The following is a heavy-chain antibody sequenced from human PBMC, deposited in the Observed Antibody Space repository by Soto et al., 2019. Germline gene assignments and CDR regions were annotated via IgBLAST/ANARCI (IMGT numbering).Heavy chain of an antibody. CDR2: ISSRSDI. D-gene: IGHD2-2*02. CDR3: AREYTAWPLAYGLDV. V-gene: IGHV3-21*01. Sequence: LRLSCVGSGFTFSTYSINWVRQAPGKGLEWVSSISSRSDIYYADSVKGRFTISRDNAKNSVSLQMNSLRAEDTAVYYCAREYTAWPLAYGLDVWGQGTTVTVSS. CDR1: GFTFSTYS. J-gene: IGHJ6*02.